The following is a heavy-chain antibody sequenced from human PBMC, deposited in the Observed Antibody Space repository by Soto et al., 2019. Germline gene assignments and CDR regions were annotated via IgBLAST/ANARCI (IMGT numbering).Heavy chain of an antibody. Sequence: SVKVSCKASGGTFSSYAISWVRQAPGQGLEWMGGIIPIFGTANYAQKFQGRVTITADESTSTAYMELSSLRSEDTAVYYCARAQRYYYDSSGYHFDYWGQGTLVTVSS. CDR1: GGTFSSYA. D-gene: IGHD3-22*01. CDR2: IIPIFGTA. V-gene: IGHV1-69*13. CDR3: ARAQRYYYDSSGYHFDY. J-gene: IGHJ4*02.